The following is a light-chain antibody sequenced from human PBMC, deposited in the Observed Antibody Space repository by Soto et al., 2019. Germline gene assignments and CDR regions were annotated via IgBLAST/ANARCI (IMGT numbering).Light chain of an antibody. J-gene: IGKJ1*01. Sequence: DIQMAQSPSSLSASIGDRVTITCRASQGISEYLAWYPQRPGNAPNLLIYGASILQSGVPSRFSGSGSGTHFTLTISSLQPEDVATYYCHSYNSIPRTFGQGTKVEIK. CDR3: HSYNSIPRT. CDR1: QGISEY. CDR2: GAS. V-gene: IGKV1-27*01.